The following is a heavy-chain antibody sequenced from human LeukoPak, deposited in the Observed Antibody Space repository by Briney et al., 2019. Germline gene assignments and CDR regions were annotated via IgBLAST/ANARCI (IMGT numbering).Heavy chain of an antibody. Sequence: PGGSLRLSCAASGFTFRNYYMHWVRQAPGKGLEWVANIKQDGSEKNYVDSVKGRFTISRDNAKNSLYLQMNSLRAEDTAVYYCASGLELDYWGQGTLVTVSS. CDR1: GFTFRNYY. CDR3: ASGLELDY. J-gene: IGHJ4*02. V-gene: IGHV3-7*03. CDR2: IKQDGSEK.